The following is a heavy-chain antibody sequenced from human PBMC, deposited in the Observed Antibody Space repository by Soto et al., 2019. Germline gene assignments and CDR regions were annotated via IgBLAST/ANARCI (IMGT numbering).Heavy chain of an antibody. V-gene: IGHV4-34*01. CDR3: ARGHTDCSGGSCYSFDY. Sequence: QVQLQQWGAGLLKPSETLSLTCAVYGGSFSGYYWSWIRQPSGKGLEWIGEINHSGSTNYNPSLKSRVTISVDTSKNQFSLKLSSVTAADTAVYYCARGHTDCSGGSCYSFDYWGQGTLVTVSS. CDR2: INHSGST. J-gene: IGHJ4*02. D-gene: IGHD2-15*01. CDR1: GGSFSGYY.